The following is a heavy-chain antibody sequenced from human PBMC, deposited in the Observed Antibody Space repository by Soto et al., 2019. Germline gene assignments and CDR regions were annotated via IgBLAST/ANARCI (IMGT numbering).Heavy chain of an antibody. CDR2: IIPIPGIA. CDR3: AREGIVVVPADYYYMDV. CDR1: GGTFSSYT. Sequence: QVQLVQSGAEVKKPGSSVKVSCKASGGTFSSYTISWVRQAPGQGLEWMGRIIPIPGIANYAQKFQGRVTITADKSTSTAYMELSSLRSEDTAVYYCAREGIVVVPADYYYMDVWCKGTTVTVSS. V-gene: IGHV1-69*02. D-gene: IGHD2-2*01. J-gene: IGHJ6*03.